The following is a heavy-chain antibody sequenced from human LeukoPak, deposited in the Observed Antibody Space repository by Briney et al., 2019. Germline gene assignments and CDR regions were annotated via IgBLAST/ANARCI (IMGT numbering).Heavy chain of an antibody. J-gene: IGHJ4*02. CDR1: GFTFSSYG. V-gene: IGHV4-34*08. CDR2: INHSGST. CDR3: GITIFGVVIMDY. Sequence: LRLSCAASGFTFSSYGMHWVRQPPGKGLEWIGEINHSGSTNYNPSLKSRVTISVDTSKNQFSLKLSSVTAADTAVYYCGITIFGVVIMDYWGQGTLVTVSS. D-gene: IGHD3-3*01.